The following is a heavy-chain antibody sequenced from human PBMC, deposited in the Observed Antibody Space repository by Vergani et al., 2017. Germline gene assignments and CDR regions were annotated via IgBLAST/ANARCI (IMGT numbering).Heavy chain of an antibody. V-gene: IGHV4-39*01. CDR1: GASIRSSNYY. J-gene: IGHJ5*02. CDR2: IYFSGST. Sequence: QLQLQESGPGLVKPSATLSLTCSVSGASIRSSNYYLGWIRQPPGKGLEWIASIYFSGSTYYNPSLKSRVTISVDTSKIQFSLKLSSVTAADTAVYFCARHSTVEWLVKLGWIDPWGQGILVTVSS. D-gene: IGHD6-19*01. CDR3: ARHSTVEWLVKLGWIDP.